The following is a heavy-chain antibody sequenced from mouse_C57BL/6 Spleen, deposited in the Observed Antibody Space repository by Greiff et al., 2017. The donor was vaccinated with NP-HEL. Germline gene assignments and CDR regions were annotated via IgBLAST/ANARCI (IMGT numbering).Heavy chain of an antibody. D-gene: IGHD1-1*01. Sequence: VQLQQSGAELVRPGTSVKMSCKASGYTFTNYWIGWAKQRPGHGLEWIGDIYPGGGYTNYNEKFKGKATLPADQSSSPAYRQFSRLTSEDSAIYYCARGGLATHYGDDWGQGTTLTVSS. V-gene: IGHV1-63*01. J-gene: IGHJ2*01. CDR2: IYPGGGYT. CDR3: ARGGLATHYGDD. CDR1: GYTFTNYW.